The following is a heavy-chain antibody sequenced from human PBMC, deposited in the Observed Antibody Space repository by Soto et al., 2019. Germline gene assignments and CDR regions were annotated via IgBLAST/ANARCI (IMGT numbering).Heavy chain of an antibody. CDR1: GGTFSSYA. CDR2: IIPIFGTA. V-gene: IGHV1-69*12. CDR3: ARQFIAAAPVGLDWFDP. J-gene: IGHJ5*02. Sequence: QVQLVQSGAEVKKPGSSVKVSCKASGGTFSSYAISWVRQAPGQGLKWMGGIIPIFGTANYAQKFQGRVTITADESTSTAYMELSSLRSEDTAVYYCARQFIAAAPVGLDWFDPWGQGTLVTVSS. D-gene: IGHD6-13*01.